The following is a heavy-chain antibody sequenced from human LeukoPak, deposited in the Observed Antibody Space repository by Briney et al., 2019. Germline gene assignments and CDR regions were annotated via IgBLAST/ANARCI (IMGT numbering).Heavy chain of an antibody. V-gene: IGHV3-9*01. CDR1: GFTFDDYA. CDR3: TKVRFSDWYFDS. D-gene: IGHD6-19*01. Sequence: GGSLRLSCAASGFTFDDYAMHWVRQAPGKGLEWVSGISWNSGSIGYADSVEGRFTISRDNSKNTVFPQMNSLRPDDTATYYCTKVRFSDWYFDSWGQGTQVIVSS. CDR2: ISWNSGSI. J-gene: IGHJ4*02.